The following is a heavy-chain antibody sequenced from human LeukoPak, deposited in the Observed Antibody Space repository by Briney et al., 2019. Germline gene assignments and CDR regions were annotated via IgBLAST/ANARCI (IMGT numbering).Heavy chain of an antibody. J-gene: IGHJ6*02. CDR3: ARDKIAAAGKPSHYGMDV. V-gene: IGHV1-2*02. Sequence: ASVKVSCKASGYTFTGYYMHWVRQAPGQGLEWMGWINPNSGGTNYAQKFQGRVTMTRDTSISTAYMELSRLRSDDTAVYYCARDKIAAAGKPSHYGMDVWGQGTTVTVSS. CDR1: GYTFTGYY. CDR2: INPNSGGT. D-gene: IGHD6-13*01.